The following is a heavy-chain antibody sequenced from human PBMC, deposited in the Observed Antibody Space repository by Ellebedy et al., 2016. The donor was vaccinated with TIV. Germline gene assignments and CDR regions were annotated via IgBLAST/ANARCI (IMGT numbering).Heavy chain of an antibody. Sequence: GGSLRLXCAVSGFTFSRNVMNWVRQAPGKGLEWVSSISGNGVTTYDADSVKGRFTISRDNSKNTLYLQMNGLRAEDTAIYYCAKGKGYSDAFDFWGQGTMVTVS. D-gene: IGHD5-18*01. V-gene: IGHV3-23*01. CDR3: AKGKGYSDAFDF. CDR2: ISGNGVTT. CDR1: GFTFSRNV. J-gene: IGHJ3*01.